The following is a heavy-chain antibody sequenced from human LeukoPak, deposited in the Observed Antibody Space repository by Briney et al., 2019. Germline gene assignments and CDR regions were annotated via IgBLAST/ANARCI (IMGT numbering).Heavy chain of an antibody. J-gene: IGHJ5*02. D-gene: IGHD2-2*01. Sequence: PGGSLRLSCAASGFTFDDYAMHWVRQAPGKGLEWVSAIDWHSGSIAYADSVKGRFTISRDNAKNSLYLQMNSLRAEDTAVYYCARVGCSSTSCHHGPSDPWGQGTLVTVSS. CDR3: ARVGCSSTSCHHGPSDP. CDR2: IDWHSGSI. V-gene: IGHV3-9*01. CDR1: GFTFDDYA.